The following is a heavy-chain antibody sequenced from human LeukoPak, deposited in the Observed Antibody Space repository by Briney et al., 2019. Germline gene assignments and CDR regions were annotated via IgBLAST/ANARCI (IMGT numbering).Heavy chain of an antibody. CDR1: GFTFSSYA. J-gene: IGHJ4*02. Sequence: GGSLRLSCAASGFTFSSYAMSWVRQAPGKGLEWVSAISGSGGSTYYADSVKGRFTISRDNSKNTLYLQMNSLRAEDTAVYYCAKPMWGYCSGGSCYPFGYWGQGTLVTVSS. V-gene: IGHV3-23*01. CDR3: AKPMWGYCSGGSCYPFGY. D-gene: IGHD2-15*01. CDR2: ISGSGGST.